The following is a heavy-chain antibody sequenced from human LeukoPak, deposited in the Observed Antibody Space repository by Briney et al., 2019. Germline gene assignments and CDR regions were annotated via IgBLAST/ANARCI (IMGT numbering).Heavy chain of an antibody. Sequence: ASVKVSCKASGYTFTGYYMQWVRQAPGHRLEWMGWINPNSGGTNYAQKFQGRVTMTRDTSISTAYMELSRLRSDDTAVYYCAREWTRGAGSYYWPDAFDIWGQGTMVTVSS. V-gene: IGHV1-2*02. CDR1: GYTFTGYY. CDR2: INPNSGGT. J-gene: IGHJ3*02. CDR3: AREWTRGAGSYYWPDAFDI. D-gene: IGHD1-26*01.